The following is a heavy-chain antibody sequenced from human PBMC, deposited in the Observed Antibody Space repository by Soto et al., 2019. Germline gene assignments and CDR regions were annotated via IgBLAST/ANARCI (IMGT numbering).Heavy chain of an antibody. CDR2: IYYSGSI. CDR1: GGSSTGYG. D-gene: IGHD6-6*01. Sequence: SLRDRVSGGSSTGYGWRWIRQHPGKGLEWIGYIYYSGSINYNPSLKSRVTILLDTPNNQFSLKLSSVTAADTAVYYCARASGPLVFDIWGQGTMVTGSS. CDR3: ARASGPLVFDI. J-gene: IGHJ3*02. V-gene: IGHV4-59*01.